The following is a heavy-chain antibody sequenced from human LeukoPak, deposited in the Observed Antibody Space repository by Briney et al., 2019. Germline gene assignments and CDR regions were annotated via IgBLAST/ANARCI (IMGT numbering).Heavy chain of an antibody. CDR2: MNPNSGNT. Sequence: ASVKVSCKASGYTFTSYVINWVRQATGQGLEWMGWMNPNSGNTGYAQKFQGRVTITRNTSISTAYMELSSLRSEDTAVYYCARGLVVPAARAMDVWGKGTTVTVSS. V-gene: IGHV1-8*03. CDR1: GYTFTSYV. J-gene: IGHJ6*04. CDR3: ARGLVVPAARAMDV. D-gene: IGHD2-2*01.